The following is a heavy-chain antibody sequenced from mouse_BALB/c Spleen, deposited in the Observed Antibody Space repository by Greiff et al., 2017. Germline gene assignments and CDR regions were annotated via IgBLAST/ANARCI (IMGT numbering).Heavy chain of an antibody. J-gene: IGHJ4*01. D-gene: IGHD1-1*01. CDR3: ATYYYGSSYYAMDY. CDR1: GYAFTNYL. CDR2: INPGSGGT. V-gene: IGHV1-54*03. Sequence: QVQLQQSGAELVRPGTSVKVSCKASGYAFTNYLIEWVKQRPGQGLEWIGVINPGSGGTNYNEKFKGKATLTADKSSSTAYMQLGSLTSDDSAVYFCATYYYGSSYYAMDYWGQGTSVTVSS.